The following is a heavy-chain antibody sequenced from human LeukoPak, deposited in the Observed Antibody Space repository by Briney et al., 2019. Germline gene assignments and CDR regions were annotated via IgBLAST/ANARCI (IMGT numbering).Heavy chain of an antibody. CDR3: AKSLTKITPATFDQ. Sequence: PGGSLRLSCAASGFTFSNFAMSWVRQAPGKGLEWVATVGGGAGSTYYADSVRGRSTISRDNSQNTLSLHMTSLRAEDTAIYYCAKSLTKITPATFDQWGQGTLVTVPS. CDR2: VGGGAGST. J-gene: IGHJ4*02. D-gene: IGHD4-23*01. CDR1: GFTFSNFA. V-gene: IGHV3-23*01.